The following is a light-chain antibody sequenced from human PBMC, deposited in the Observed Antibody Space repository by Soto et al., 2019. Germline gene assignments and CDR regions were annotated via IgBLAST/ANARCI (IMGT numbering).Light chain of an antibody. V-gene: IGLV2-14*01. Sequence: QTVLTQPASVSGSPGQSITISCTGTSSDFGGYNYVSWYQQHPGKAPKLMIYDVSNRPSGVSNRSSGSKSGNTASLTISGLQAEDEADYYCSSYTSSSTSYVFGTGTKVTVL. J-gene: IGLJ1*01. CDR3: SSYTSSSTSYV. CDR1: SSDFGGYNY. CDR2: DVS.